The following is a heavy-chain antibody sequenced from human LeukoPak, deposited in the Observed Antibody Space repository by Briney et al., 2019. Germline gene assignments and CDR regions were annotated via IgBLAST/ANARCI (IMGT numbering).Heavy chain of an antibody. CDR3: ARAAYASSSDS. Sequence: GGSLRLSCAASGFSFSDYYMSWIRQTPEEGLEWLSYISSSSDYKNYADSLKGRFTISRDNAKNSLYLQMDSLRAEDTAVYYCARAAYASSSDSWGQGTLVTVSS. CDR2: ISSSSDYK. J-gene: IGHJ4*02. V-gene: IGHV3-11*05. D-gene: IGHD6-6*01. CDR1: GFSFSDYY.